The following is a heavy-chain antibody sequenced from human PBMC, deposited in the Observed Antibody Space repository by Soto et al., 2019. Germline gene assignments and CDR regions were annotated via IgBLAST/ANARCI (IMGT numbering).Heavy chain of an antibody. J-gene: IGHJ4*02. V-gene: IGHV1-8*01. D-gene: IGHD7-27*01. CDR1: GYTFTNYD. Sequence: ASVKVSFKASGYTFTNYDINWLRQATGQGPEWMGWMNPDSGDTGYVPNFQGRVSMTRSTSISTAYMELSDLRSEDTAVYYCARSRGGTGVHFDFWGQGTQVTVSS. CDR3: ARSRGGTGVHFDF. CDR2: MNPDSGDT.